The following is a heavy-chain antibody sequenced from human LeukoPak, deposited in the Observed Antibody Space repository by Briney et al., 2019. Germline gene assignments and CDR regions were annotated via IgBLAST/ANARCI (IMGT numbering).Heavy chain of an antibody. J-gene: IGHJ4*02. Sequence: GGSLRLSCAASGFAFSNNAIHWVRQAPGKGLEWVTVIANDGSNKYYAESVKGRFTISRDNSKNTLYLQMNSLRVDDTAIYYCAREWVSPRGGLVYWAQGTQVTVSS. CDR1: GFAFSNNA. V-gene: IGHV3-30*04. CDR2: IANDGSNK. CDR3: AREWVSPRGGLVY. D-gene: IGHD5/OR15-5a*01.